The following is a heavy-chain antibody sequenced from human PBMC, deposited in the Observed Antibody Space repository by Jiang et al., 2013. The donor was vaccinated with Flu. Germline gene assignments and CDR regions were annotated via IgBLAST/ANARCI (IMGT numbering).Heavy chain of an antibody. D-gene: IGHD4-17*01. CDR1: GYTFSKSG. Sequence: SLKISCEGSGYTFSKSGSPGCGQMPEKGLEYMGIIYPGDSDSRYSPSFQGLVNISADKSSSTVYLQWNSLKASDTAMYYCARVNDYGTFYYYYNMDVWGQGTTVTVSS. CDR2: IYPGDSDS. V-gene: IGHV5-51*01. CDR3: ARVNDYGTFYYYYNMDV. J-gene: IGHJ6*02.